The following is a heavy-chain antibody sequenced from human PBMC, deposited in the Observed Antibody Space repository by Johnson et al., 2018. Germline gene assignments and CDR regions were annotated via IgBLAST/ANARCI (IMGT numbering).Heavy chain of an antibody. V-gene: IGHV3-13*01. J-gene: IGHJ3*02. CDR3: ARGLSAQGSSAFDI. CDR2: IGTAGDT. Sequence: VQLVQSGGGLVKXGGSXRLXCAASGFTFSSYDMHWVRQATGKGLEWVSAIGTAGDTYYPGSVTGRFTIPRENAKNSLYLQMNSLRAGDTAVYYCARGLSAQGSSAFDIWGQGTMVTVSS. D-gene: IGHD2-2*01. CDR1: GFTFSSYD.